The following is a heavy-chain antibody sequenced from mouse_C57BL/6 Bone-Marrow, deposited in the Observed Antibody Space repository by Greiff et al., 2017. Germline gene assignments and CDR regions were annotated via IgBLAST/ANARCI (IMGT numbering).Heavy chain of an antibody. V-gene: IGHV1-81*01. Sequence: VKLVESGAELARPGASVKLSCKASGYTFTSYGISWVKPRTGQGLEWIGEIYPRSGNTYYNEKFKGKATLTADKSSSTAYMELRSLTAEDSAVYFCARYAGTGVARVIDYWGQGTTLTVST. D-gene: IGHD1-1*01. J-gene: IGHJ2*01. CDR2: IYPRSGNT. CDR3: ARYAGTGVARVIDY. CDR1: GYTFTSYG.